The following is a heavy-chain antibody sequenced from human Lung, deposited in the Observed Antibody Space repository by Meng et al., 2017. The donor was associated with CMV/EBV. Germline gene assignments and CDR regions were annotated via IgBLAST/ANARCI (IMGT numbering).Heavy chain of an antibody. CDR1: GFTFSTFS. V-gene: IGHV3-21*06. CDR2: ISSSTASV. D-gene: IGHD3-22*01. Sequence: GESLKISCAASGFTFSTFSMAWVRQAPGRGLEWVASISSSTASVYYAGSVQGRFTISRDNARNSLFLQMNSATAEDTAVYYCARDGSDYYDVIGYGPVDYWGQGMXVTVSS. CDR3: ARDGSDYYDVIGYGPVDY. J-gene: IGHJ4*02.